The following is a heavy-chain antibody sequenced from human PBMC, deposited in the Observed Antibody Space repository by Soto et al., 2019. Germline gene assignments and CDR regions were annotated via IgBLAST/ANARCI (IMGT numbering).Heavy chain of an antibody. CDR2: ISSSGTTV. J-gene: IGHJ4*02. Sequence: QVQLVESGGRLVGPDASLRLSCAASGFIFSDRYMSWIRQAPGKGLEWVAYISSSGTTVHYADSVKGRFNISRDNAGNSVYLQLNSMRAEDTAVYFCARESTGSYYYFASWGQGTLVTVS. D-gene: IGHD1-26*01. CDR1: GFIFSDRY. CDR3: ARESTGSYYYFAS. V-gene: IGHV3-11*01.